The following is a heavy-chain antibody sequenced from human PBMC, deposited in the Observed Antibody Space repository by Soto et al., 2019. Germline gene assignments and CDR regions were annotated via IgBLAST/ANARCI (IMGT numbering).Heavy chain of an antibody. D-gene: IGHD2-15*01. CDR1: GFTFSNYA. V-gene: IGHV3-23*01. CDR3: AKDIVVVVAATLPDAFDI. J-gene: IGHJ3*02. Sequence: GGSLRLSCAASGFTFSNYAMTWVRQAPGKGLEWVSAISGNGGSTYYADSVKGRFTISRDNSKNTLYLQMNSLRAEDTAVYYCAKDIVVVVAATLPDAFDIWGQGTMVTVSS. CDR2: ISGNGGST.